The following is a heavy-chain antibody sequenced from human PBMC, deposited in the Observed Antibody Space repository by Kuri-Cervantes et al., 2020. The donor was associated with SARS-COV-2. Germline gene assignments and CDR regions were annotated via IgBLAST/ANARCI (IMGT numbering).Heavy chain of an antibody. J-gene: IGHJ4*02. D-gene: IGHD3-3*01. CDR3: ARASLFVDFWSGYYDY. CDR1: GGTFSSYA. CDR2: IIPIFGTA. V-gene: IGHV1-69*13. Sequence: SVKVSCKASGGTFSSYAISWVRQAPGQGLEWMGRIIPIFGTANYAQKFQGRVTITADESTNTAYMELSSLRSEDTAVYYCARASLFVDFWSGYYDYWGQGTLVTVSS.